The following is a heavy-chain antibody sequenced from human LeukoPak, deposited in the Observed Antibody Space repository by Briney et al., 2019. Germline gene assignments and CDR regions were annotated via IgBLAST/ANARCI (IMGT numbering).Heavy chain of an antibody. CDR3: ARCSSRRSASDY. J-gene: IGHJ4*02. V-gene: IGHV3-7*01. CDR1: GFTFSSYA. CDR2: IRQDGTEI. Sequence: PGGSLRLSCAASGFTFSSYAMSWVRQAPGKGLEWVANIRQDGTEIYYVDSVKGRFTISRDNAKNSLYLQMNSLRADDTAVYYCARCSSRRSASDYWGQGTLVTVSS. D-gene: IGHD3-10*02.